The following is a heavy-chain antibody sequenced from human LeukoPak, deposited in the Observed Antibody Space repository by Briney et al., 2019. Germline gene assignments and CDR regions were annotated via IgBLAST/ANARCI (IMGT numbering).Heavy chain of an antibody. V-gene: IGHV4-38-2*01. CDR2: IYHSGST. CDR3: ARGLGYCSSTSCYVLDY. Sequence: SETLSLTCAVSGYSISSGYYRGWIRQPPGKGLEWIGSIYHSGSTYYNPSLKSRVTMSVDTSKNQFSLKLSSVTAADTAVYYCARGLGYCSSTSCYVLDYWGQGTLVTVSS. CDR1: GYSISSGYY. D-gene: IGHD2-2*01. J-gene: IGHJ4*02.